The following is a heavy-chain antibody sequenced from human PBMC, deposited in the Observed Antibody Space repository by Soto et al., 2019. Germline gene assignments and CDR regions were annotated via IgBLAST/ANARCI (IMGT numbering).Heavy chain of an antibody. CDR2: IYHSGST. Sequence: QRQLQESGSGLVKPSQTLSLTCAVSGGSISSGGYSWSWIRQPPGKGLEWIGYIYHSGSTYYNPSLKSRVTISVDTSKNQFSLKLISVTAADTAVYYCAREDCSSTSCYTAYWGQGTLVTVSS. CDR3: AREDCSSTSCYTAY. J-gene: IGHJ4*02. V-gene: IGHV4-30-2*01. D-gene: IGHD2-2*02. CDR1: GGSISSGGYS.